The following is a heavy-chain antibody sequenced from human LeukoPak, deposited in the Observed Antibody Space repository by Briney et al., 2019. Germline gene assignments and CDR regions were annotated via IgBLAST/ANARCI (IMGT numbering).Heavy chain of an antibody. CDR1: GFTFSSYW. J-gene: IGHJ5*02. CDR3: ARDGRGDYCSGGSCLMFDP. D-gene: IGHD2-15*01. V-gene: IGHV3-7*01. CDR2: IKQDGSEK. Sequence: PGGSLRLSCAASGFTFSSYWMSWVRQAPGKGLEWVANIKQDGSEKYYVDSVKGRFTISRDNAKNSLYLQMNSLRAEDTAVYYCARDGRGDYCSGGSCLMFDPWGQGTLVTVSS.